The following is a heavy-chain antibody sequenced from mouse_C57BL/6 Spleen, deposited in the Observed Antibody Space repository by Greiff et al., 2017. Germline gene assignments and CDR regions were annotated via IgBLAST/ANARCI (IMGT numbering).Heavy chain of an antibody. J-gene: IGHJ4*01. CDR1: GYAFSSSW. CDR2: IYPGDGDT. V-gene: IGHV1-82*01. Sequence: VQLQQSGPELVKPGASVKISCNASGYAFSSSWMNWVKQRPGKGLEWIGRIYPGDGDTNYNGKFKGKATLTADKSSSTAYMQLSSLTSEDSAVYFCARSYDYDFAMDYWGQGTSVTVSS. D-gene: IGHD2-4*01. CDR3: ARSYDYDFAMDY.